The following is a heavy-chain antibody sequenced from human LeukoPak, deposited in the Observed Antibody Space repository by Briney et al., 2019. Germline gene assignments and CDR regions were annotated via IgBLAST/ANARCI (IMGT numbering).Heavy chain of an antibody. CDR3: ARLYCSSTSCSIGWWSDP. J-gene: IGHJ5*02. V-gene: IGHV5-51*01. D-gene: IGHD2-2*01. CDR2: IYPGDSDT. Sequence: GESLKISCKGSGYSFTSYWIGWVRQMPGKGLEWMGIIYPGDSDTRYSPSFQGQVTISAGKSISTAYLQWSSLKASDTAMCYCARLYCSSTSCSIGWWSDPWGQGTLVTVSS. CDR1: GYSFTSYW.